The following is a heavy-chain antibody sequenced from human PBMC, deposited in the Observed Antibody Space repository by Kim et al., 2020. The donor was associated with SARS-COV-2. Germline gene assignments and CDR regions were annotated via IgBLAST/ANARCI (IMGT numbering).Heavy chain of an antibody. CDR3: ASAPSDSSSYY. CDR1: GFTFNNYG. J-gene: IGHJ4*02. CDR2: IWYDGSNK. V-gene: IGHV3-33*01. Sequence: GGSLRLSCAASGFTFNNYGMHWVRQAPGKGLEWVAVIWYDGSNKYYADSVKGRFTISRDNSKNTLYLQMNNLRAEDTAVYYCASAPSDSSSYYWGQGTLVTVSS. D-gene: IGHD3-22*01.